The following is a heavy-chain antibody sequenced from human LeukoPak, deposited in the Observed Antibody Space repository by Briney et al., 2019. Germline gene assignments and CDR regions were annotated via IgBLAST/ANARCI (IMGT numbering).Heavy chain of an antibody. CDR3: ASYDFLSGYEGAFDI. Sequence: GRIDPSDSYTNYSPSFQGHVTISADKSISTAYLQWSSLKASDTAMYYCASYDFLSGYEGAFDIWGQGTMVTVSS. D-gene: IGHD3-3*01. J-gene: IGHJ3*02. CDR2: IDPSDSYT. V-gene: IGHV5-10-1*01.